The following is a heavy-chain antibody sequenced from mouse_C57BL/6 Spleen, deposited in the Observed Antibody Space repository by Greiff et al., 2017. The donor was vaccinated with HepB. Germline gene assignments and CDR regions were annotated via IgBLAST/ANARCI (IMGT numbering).Heavy chain of an antibody. J-gene: IGHJ3*01. CDR1: GFTFSDYG. V-gene: IGHV5-17*01. D-gene: IGHD1-1*01. CDR3: ARPGYYYGSSLFAY. CDR2: ISSGSSTI. Sequence: VQLVESGGGLVKPGGSLKLSCAASGFTFSDYGMHWVRQAPEKGLEWVAYISSGSSTIYYADTVKGRFTISRDNAKNTLFLQMTSLRSEDTAMYYCARPGYYYGSSLFAYWGQGTLVTVSA.